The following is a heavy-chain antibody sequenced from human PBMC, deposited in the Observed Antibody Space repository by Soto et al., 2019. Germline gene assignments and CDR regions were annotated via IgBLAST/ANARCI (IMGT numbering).Heavy chain of an antibody. CDR2: ISGSGGST. CDR3: AKGGCAVGQCQDLGYYGMDV. Sequence: PGGSLRLSFAASGFTFSSYAMSWVRQAPGKGLEWVSAISGSGGSTYYADSVKGRFTISRDNSKNTLYLQMNSLRAEDMAVYYCAKGGCAVGQCQDLGYYGMDVWGQGTTVTVSS. CDR1: GFTFSSYA. V-gene: IGHV3-23*01. J-gene: IGHJ6*02. D-gene: IGHD1-26*01.